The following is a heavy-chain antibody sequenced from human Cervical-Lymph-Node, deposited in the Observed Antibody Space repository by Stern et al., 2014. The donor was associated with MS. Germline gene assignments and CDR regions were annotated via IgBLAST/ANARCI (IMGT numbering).Heavy chain of an antibody. D-gene: IGHD6-19*01. J-gene: IGHJ4*02. CDR2: IDWNSGTR. V-gene: IGHV3-9*01. CDR1: GFTFLDFA. Sequence: EVQLVESGGDLVQPGGSLRLSCAASGFTFLDFAMHWVRPAPGKGLGLVSGIDWNSGTRIYADSVKGRFTISRDNGRNSLYLEMNSLRIEDTALYFCVTRGSDWTFKYWGQGTLVTVSS. CDR3: VTRGSDWTFKY.